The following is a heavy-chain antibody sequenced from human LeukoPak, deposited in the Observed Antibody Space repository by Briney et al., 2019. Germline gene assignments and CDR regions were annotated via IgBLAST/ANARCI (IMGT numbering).Heavy chain of an antibody. J-gene: IGHJ3*02. CDR1: GFTFSSYW. V-gene: IGHV3-7*03. Sequence: PGGSLRLSCAASGFTFSSYWMSWVRQAPGKGLEWVANIKQDGSEKYYVDSVKGRFTISRDNAKNSLYLQMNSLRAEDTAVYYCARNLLYYYDSSGYSAFDIWGQGTMVTVSS. CDR2: IKQDGSEK. CDR3: ARNLLYYYDSSGYSAFDI. D-gene: IGHD3-22*01.